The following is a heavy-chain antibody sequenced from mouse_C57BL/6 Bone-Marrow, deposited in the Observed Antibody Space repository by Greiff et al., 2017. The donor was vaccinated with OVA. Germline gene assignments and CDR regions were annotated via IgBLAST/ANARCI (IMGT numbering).Heavy chain of an antibody. CDR1: GFTFSSYA. CDR2: ISDGGSYT. J-gene: IGHJ3*01. D-gene: IGHD1-1*01. V-gene: IGHV5-4*03. CDR3: ARIYYYAPFAY. Sequence: EVKLMESGGGLVKPGGSLKLSCAASGFTFSSYAMSWVRQTPEKRLEWVATISDGGSYTYYPDNVKGRFTISRDNAKNNLYLQMSHLKSEDTAMYYCARIYYYAPFAYWGQGTLVTVSA.